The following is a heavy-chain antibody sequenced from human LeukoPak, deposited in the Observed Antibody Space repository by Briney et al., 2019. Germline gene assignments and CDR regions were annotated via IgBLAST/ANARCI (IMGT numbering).Heavy chain of an antibody. V-gene: IGHV4-34*12. J-gene: IGHJ6*03. CDR3: ARGITIFGVAGDYYYYHMDV. D-gene: IGHD3-3*01. Sequence: PSETLSLTCAVYGGSFSGYYWSWIRQPPGKGLEWIGYIFYSGSNNYNPSLKSRVTISVDTSKNQFSLKLSSVTAADTAVYYCARGITIFGVAGDYYYYHMDVWGKGTTVTVSS. CDR1: GGSFSGYY. CDR2: IFYSGSN.